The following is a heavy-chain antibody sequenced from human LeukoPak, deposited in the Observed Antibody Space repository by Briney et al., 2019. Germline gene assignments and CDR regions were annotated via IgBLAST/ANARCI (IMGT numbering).Heavy chain of an antibody. V-gene: IGHV3-7*01. J-gene: IGHJ5*02. Sequence: GGSLRLSCAASGFTFSSYWLSWVRQAPGKGLEWVANIKQDGSEKYYVDSVKGRFTISRDNAKSSLYLQMNSLRAEDTAFYYCARGASGIQLWFFDPWGQGTLVTVSS. D-gene: IGHD5-18*01. CDR1: GFTFSSYW. CDR2: IKQDGSEK. CDR3: ARGASGIQLWFFDP.